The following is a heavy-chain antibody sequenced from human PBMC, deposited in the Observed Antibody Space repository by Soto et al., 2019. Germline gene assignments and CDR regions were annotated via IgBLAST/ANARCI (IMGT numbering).Heavy chain of an antibody. CDR1: GGSISSGDYS. CDR3: ARQGIAAAGYYYYYGMDV. J-gene: IGHJ6*02. V-gene: IGHV4-30-2*03. Sequence: SETLSLTCAVSGGSISSGDYSWNWIRQPPGKGLEWIGSIYYSGSTYYNPSLKSRVTISVDTSKNQFSLKLSSVTAADTAVYYCARQGIAAAGYYYYYGMDVWGQGTTVTVSS. CDR2: IYYSGST. D-gene: IGHD6-13*01.